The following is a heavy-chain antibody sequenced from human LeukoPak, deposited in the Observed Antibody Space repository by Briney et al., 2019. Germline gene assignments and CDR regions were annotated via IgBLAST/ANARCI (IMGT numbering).Heavy chain of an antibody. CDR1: GYTFTGYY. CDR2: INPHSGGT. Sequence: ASVKVSCKASGYTFTGYYMHWVRQAPGQGLEWMGWINPHSGGTNYAQKFQGRVTMTRDTSISTAYMELSRLRSDDTAVYYCARDDQQQLVRGFDPWGQGTLVTVSS. V-gene: IGHV1-2*02. CDR3: ARDDQQQLVRGFDP. D-gene: IGHD6-13*01. J-gene: IGHJ5*02.